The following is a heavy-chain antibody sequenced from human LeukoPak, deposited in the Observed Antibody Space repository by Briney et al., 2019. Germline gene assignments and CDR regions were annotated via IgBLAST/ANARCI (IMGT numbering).Heavy chain of an antibody. D-gene: IGHD3-9*01. J-gene: IGHJ5*02. CDR2: IRYDETYK. Sequence: GGSLRLSCAASGFTFSSFGMHWVRQAPGTGLESVAYIRYDETYKYYADSVKGRFTISRDNSKNTLYLQMNSLRAEDTAVYYCASQPFDWSPSLNWFDPWGQGTLVTVSS. CDR1: GFTFSSFG. CDR3: ASQPFDWSPSLNWFDP. V-gene: IGHV3-30*02.